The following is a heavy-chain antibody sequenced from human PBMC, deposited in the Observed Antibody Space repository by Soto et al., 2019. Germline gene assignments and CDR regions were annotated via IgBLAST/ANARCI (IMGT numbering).Heavy chain of an antibody. Sequence: PGGSLRLSCAASGFTFSNSRMHWVRQASGKGLEWVSRINADGTSTSYADSVKGRFTISRDNAKNTLYLHVNSLRAEDTAVYYCVKVLARGVGVPRFYFDSWGQGALVTVSS. D-gene: IGHD2-2*01. CDR1: GFTFSNSR. V-gene: IGHV3-74*01. CDR3: VKVLARGVGVPRFYFDS. CDR2: INADGTST. J-gene: IGHJ4*02.